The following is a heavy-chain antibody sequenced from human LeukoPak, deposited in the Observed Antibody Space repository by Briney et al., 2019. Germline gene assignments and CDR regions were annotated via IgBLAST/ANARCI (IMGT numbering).Heavy chain of an antibody. D-gene: IGHD2-15*01. Sequence: SETLSLTCTVSGGSISSGGYYWSWIRQPAGKGLEWIGYIYYSGSTNYNPSLKSRVTISVDTSKNQFSLKLSSVTAADTAVYYCARGMLHVDYWGQGTLVTVSS. J-gene: IGHJ4*02. CDR1: GGSISSGGYY. V-gene: IGHV4-61*10. CDR3: ARGMLHVDY. CDR2: IYYSGST.